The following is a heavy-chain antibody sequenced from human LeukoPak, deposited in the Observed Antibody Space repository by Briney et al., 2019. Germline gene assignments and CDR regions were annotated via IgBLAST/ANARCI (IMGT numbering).Heavy chain of an antibody. J-gene: IGHJ4*02. V-gene: IGHV3-23*01. D-gene: IGHD3-10*01. CDR2: ISGDGLGT. CDR1: EFTFGDYD. Sequence: GGTLTLSCAPSEFTFGDYDMGWVCQTLVKGLEWVSSISGDGLGTWYADSVRGRFTISRDKPRNTQYLQLNSPRVDDTAVYYCAKGPNFGSWRALDYWGQGSLVTVSS. CDR3: AKGPNFGSWRALDY.